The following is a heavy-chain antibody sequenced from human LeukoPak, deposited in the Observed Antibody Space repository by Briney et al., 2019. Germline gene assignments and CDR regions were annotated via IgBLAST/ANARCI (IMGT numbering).Heavy chain of an antibody. CDR1: GGSFSGYY. J-gene: IGHJ4*02. Sequence: SEALSLTCAVYGGSFSGYYWSWIRQPPGKGLEWIGEINHSGSTNYNPSLKSRVTISVDTSKNQFSLKLSSVTAADTAVYYCAREKYGSGYDYWGQGTLVTVSS. CDR2: INHSGST. V-gene: IGHV4-34*01. CDR3: AREKYGSGYDY. D-gene: IGHD3-22*01.